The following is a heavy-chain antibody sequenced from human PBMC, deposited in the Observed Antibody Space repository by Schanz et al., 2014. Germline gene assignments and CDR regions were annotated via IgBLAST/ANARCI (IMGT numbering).Heavy chain of an antibody. D-gene: IGHD1-26*01. Sequence: QVQLVQSGGEVKTPGASVKVSCKASGYTFTRSGISWVRQAPGQGLEWMGWIGGSDGNTNFSQKFQGRVTMTTDTXXXTVYMELRSLTSXXXXXYYCARDRDQWDGNYXXYWGQGTLXXVSS. V-gene: IGHV1-18*01. CDR1: GYTFTRSG. CDR2: IGGSDGNT. CDR3: ARDRDQWDGNYXXY. J-gene: IGHJ4*02.